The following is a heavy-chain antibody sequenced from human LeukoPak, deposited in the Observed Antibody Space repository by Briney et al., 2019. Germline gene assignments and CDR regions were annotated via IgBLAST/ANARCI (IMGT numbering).Heavy chain of an antibody. J-gene: IGHJ6*02. CDR3: ARTGCSRYFVYYYYGMDV. CDR2: IYYSGST. V-gene: IGHV4-31*03. CDR1: GGSISSGGYY. D-gene: IGHD3-9*01. Sequence: SETLSLTCTVSGGSISSGGYYWSWIRQHPGKGLEWIGYIYYSGSTYYNPSLKSRVTISADTSKNQFSLKLSSVTAADTAVYYCARTGCSRYFVYYYYGMDVWGQETTVTVSS.